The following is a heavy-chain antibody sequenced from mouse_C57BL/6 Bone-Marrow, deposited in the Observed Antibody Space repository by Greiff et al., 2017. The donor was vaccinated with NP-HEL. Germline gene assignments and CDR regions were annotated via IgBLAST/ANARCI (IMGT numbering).Heavy chain of an antibody. CDR2: IYPGSGST. D-gene: IGHD2-5*01. CDR1: GSPFTSYW. V-gene: IGHV1-55*01. J-gene: IGHJ3*01. Sequence: QVQLQQPGAELVKPGASVKMSCKASGSPFTSYWITWVKQRPGQGLEWIGDIYPGSGSTNYNEKFKSKATLTVDTSSSPAYMQLSSLTSEDSAVYYCARREDSNYERFAYWGQGTLVTVSA. CDR3: ARREDSNYERFAY.